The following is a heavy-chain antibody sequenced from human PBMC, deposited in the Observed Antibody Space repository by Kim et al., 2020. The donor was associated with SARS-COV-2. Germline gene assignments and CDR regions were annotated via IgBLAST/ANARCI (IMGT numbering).Heavy chain of an antibody. Sequence: GKGRLTLSRYNSKTPLYLQMNSLRAEDTAVYYCARDGYCSGGSCTGYFDYWGQGTLVTVSS. V-gene: IGHV3-30*01. CDR3: ARDGYCSGGSCTGYFDY. J-gene: IGHJ4*02. D-gene: IGHD2-15*01.